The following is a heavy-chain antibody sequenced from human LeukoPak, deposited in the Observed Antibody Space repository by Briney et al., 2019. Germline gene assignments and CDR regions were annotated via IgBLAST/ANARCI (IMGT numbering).Heavy chain of an antibody. CDR1: GFTFSSSA. CDR2: ITSGSTYM. J-gene: IGHJ4*02. V-gene: IGHV3-21*01. CDR3: ATEIRAVQDLYY. D-gene: IGHD3-10*01. Sequence: GGSLRLSCAASGFTFSSSAMNWVRQAPGKGLEWVSSITSGSTYMFYADAVKGRFTISRDDAKNSLYLQMNDLRAEDTAVYYCATEIRAVQDLYYWGQGTLVTVSA.